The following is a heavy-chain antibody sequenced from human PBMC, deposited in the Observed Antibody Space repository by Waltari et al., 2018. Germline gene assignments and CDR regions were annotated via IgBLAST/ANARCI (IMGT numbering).Heavy chain of an antibody. Sequence: EVQLVESGGGLVQPGGSLRLSCAASGFTFSSYAMSWVRQAPGKGLEWVSAISGSGGSTDYADAVKGRFTISRDNSKNTLYLQMNSLRAEDTAVYYCAKDREKTLATGPGYWGQGTLVTVSS. V-gene: IGHV3-23*04. CDR1: GFTFSSYA. CDR2: ISGSGGST. CDR3: AKDREKTLATGPGY. J-gene: IGHJ4*02. D-gene: IGHD2-15*01.